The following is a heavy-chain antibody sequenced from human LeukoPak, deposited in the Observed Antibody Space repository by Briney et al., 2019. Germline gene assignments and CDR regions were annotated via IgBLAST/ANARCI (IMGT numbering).Heavy chain of an antibody. V-gene: IGHV3-15*01. CDR3: TARRVLYDY. Sequence: GGSLRLSCAASGFTFSNYAMSWVRQAPGKGLEWVGRIKSKTDGGTTDYAAPVKGRFTTSRDDSKNTLYLQMSSLKTEDTAVYYCTARRVLYDYWGQGTLVTVSS. CDR1: GFTFSNYA. CDR2: IKSKTDGGTT. J-gene: IGHJ4*02. D-gene: IGHD2-2*02.